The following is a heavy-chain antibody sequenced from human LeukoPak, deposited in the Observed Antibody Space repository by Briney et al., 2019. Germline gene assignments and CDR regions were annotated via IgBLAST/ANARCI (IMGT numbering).Heavy chain of an antibody. D-gene: IGHD2-2*01. Sequence: PGGSLRPSCAASGFTFSSYSMNWVRQAPGKGLEWVSSISSSSSYIYYADSVKGRFTISRDNAKNSLYLQMNSLRAEDTAVYYCARDLLGYCSSTSCHRDYWGQGTLVTVSS. V-gene: IGHV3-21*01. J-gene: IGHJ4*02. CDR3: ARDLLGYCSSTSCHRDY. CDR1: GFTFSSYS. CDR2: ISSSSSYI.